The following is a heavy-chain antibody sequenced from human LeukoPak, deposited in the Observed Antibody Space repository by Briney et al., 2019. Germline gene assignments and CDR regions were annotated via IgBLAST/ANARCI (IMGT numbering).Heavy chain of an antibody. CDR3: AREWRDSGSHFDY. D-gene: IGHD1-26*01. Sequence: ASVKVSCKASGYTFTSYDINWVRQATGQGLEWMGWMNPNSGNTGYAQKFQGRVTMTRNTSISTAYMELSSLRSEDTAVYYCAREWRDSGSHFDYWGQGTLVTVSS. J-gene: IGHJ4*02. CDR2: MNPNSGNT. V-gene: IGHV1-8*01. CDR1: GYTFTSYD.